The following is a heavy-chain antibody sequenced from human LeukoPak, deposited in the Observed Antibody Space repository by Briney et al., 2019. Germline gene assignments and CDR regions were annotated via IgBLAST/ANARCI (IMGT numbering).Heavy chain of an antibody. CDR2: IYFTGST. CDR1: GGSISSFY. J-gene: IGHJ4*02. V-gene: IGHV4-59*08. Sequence: SETLSLTCTVSGGSISSFYWSWIRQPPGKGLDWIGYIYFTGSTNYNPSFKSRVTMSVDTSKNQFSLKVSSVTAADTAVYYCARRCSSDSCAFDFWGQGTLVTVSS. CDR3: ARRCSSDSCAFDF. D-gene: IGHD2-2*01.